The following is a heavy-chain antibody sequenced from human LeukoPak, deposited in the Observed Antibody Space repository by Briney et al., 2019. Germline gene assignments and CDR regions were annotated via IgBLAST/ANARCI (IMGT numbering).Heavy chain of an antibody. Sequence: SEALSLTCGVSGGSITNTNYWTWVHQPPGKVVEWIGEVNLQGSTNYNPSLMGRVAISVDTSENHISLQLTSVTAADTAVYYCARHENWKDPWFDPWGQGTLVTVSS. CDR1: GGSITNTNY. D-gene: IGHD1-1*01. J-gene: IGHJ5*02. CDR3: ARHENWKDPWFDP. V-gene: IGHV4-4*02. CDR2: VNLQGST.